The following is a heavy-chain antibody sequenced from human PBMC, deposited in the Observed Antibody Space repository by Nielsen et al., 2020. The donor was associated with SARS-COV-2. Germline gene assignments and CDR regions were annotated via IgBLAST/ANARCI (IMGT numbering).Heavy chain of an antibody. CDR1: GFTFSGSA. CDR2: ISSSSSYI. J-gene: IGHJ6*02. Sequence: GESLKISCVASGFTFSGSAMHWVRQAPGKGLEWVSSISSSSSYIYYADSVKGRFTISRDNAKNSLYLQMNSLRAEDTAVYYCAKDYGSGSYGGYYGMDVWGQGTTVTVSS. D-gene: IGHD3-10*01. CDR3: AKDYGSGSYGGYYGMDV. V-gene: IGHV3-21*01.